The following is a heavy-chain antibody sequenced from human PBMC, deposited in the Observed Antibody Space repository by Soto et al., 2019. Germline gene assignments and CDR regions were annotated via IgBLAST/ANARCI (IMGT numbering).Heavy chain of an antibody. CDR1: GGSISSSSYF. D-gene: IGHD6-19*01. J-gene: IGHJ4*02. Sequence: QLQLQESGPGLVKPSETLSLTCAVSGGSISSSSYFWGYIRQPPGKGLEWIGAIYYTGSTYYNPYLRSRVTMSVDKSKNQFSLKLSSVTAADTAVYYCARRGGAVAGPSRFDSWGQGTLVTVSS. V-gene: IGHV4-39*01. CDR2: IYYTGST. CDR3: ARRGGAVAGPSRFDS.